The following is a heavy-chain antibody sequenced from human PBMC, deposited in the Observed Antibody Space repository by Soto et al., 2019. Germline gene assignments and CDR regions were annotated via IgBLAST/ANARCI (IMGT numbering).Heavy chain of an antibody. CDR3: ARRDGYNFDY. J-gene: IGHJ4*02. V-gene: IGHV3-64*01. CDR1: GFTFSNYA. D-gene: IGHD5-12*01. Sequence: EVQLVESGGGLVHPGGSLRLSCAASGFTFSNYAMHWVRQAPGKGLEYVSAINSHGDSTYYANSVKGRFTISRDNSKNTLYLQMGSLRTEDMAVYYCARRDGYNFDYWGQGTLVTVSS. CDR2: INSHGDST.